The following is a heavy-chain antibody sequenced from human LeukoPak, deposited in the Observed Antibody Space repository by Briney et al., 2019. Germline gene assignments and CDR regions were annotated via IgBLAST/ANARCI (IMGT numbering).Heavy chain of an antibody. Sequence: PETLSVSRRVSGGSTSSYLGSWIWQPPGQGLEWIGYIYYSRSTNYNPSLKSRVTISIDTSKNQFSLKVNSVTAADTAVYYCAGHGANRQQLLLAFDIWAGRTILTVSS. J-gene: IGHJ3*02. CDR1: GGSTSSYL. CDR2: IYYSRST. V-gene: IGHV4-59*08. D-gene: IGHD6-13*01. CDR3: AGHGANRQQLLLAFDI.